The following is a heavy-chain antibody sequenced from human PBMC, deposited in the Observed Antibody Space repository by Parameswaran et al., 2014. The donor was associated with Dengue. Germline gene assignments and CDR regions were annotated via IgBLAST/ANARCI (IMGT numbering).Heavy chain of an antibody. Sequence: WVRQAPGQGLEWMGWISAYNGNTNYAQKLQGRVTMTRDTSTNTVHMELRSLRSEDTAVYYCVTAGRGYHSYVWGPIGGHDAFDIWGQGTMVTVSS. D-gene: IGHD3-10*02. V-gene: IGHV1-18*01. CDR2: ISAYNGNT. J-gene: IGHJ3*02. CDR3: VTAGRGYHSYVWGPIGGHDAFDI.